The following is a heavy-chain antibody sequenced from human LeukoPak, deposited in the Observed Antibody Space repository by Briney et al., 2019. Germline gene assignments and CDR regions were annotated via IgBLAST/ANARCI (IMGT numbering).Heavy chain of an antibody. CDR1: GFTFSSYA. J-gene: IGHJ4*02. CDR2: ISGSGDST. CDR3: AKRYSSSWELDY. Sequence: PGGSLRLSCAASGFTFSSYAMSWVRQAPGKGLEWVSAISGSGDSTYYADSVKGRFTISRDNSKHTLYLQMNSLRAEDTSVYYCAKRYSSSWELDYWGQGTLVTVSS. V-gene: IGHV3-23*01. D-gene: IGHD6-13*01.